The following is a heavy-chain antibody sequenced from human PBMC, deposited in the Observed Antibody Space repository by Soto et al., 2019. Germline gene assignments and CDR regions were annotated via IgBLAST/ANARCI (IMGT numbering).Heavy chain of an antibody. CDR2: IGPDGSDT. CDR3: ATMAGTYPY. Sequence: GGSLRLSCAASGFAFSRFPMHWVRQAPGKGLVWVSRIGPDGSDTTYADSVKGRFTISRDNAKNIVYLQVSSLRAEDTALYYCATMAGTYPYWGQGTLVTVSS. J-gene: IGHJ4*02. D-gene: IGHD1-26*01. V-gene: IGHV3-74*01. CDR1: GFAFSRFP.